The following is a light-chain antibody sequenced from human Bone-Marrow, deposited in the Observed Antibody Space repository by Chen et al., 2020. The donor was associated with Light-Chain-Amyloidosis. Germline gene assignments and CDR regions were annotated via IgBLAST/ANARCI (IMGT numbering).Light chain of an antibody. Sequence: QSALPQPSSVSGFPGQSITIPCTGTNDDVGGHAFGTWYHRHPGKAPKFLLYDDTERASGVSNRFSGSKSGNTASLTIAGLQAEDEADYYCSSFAAGSTWVFGGGTSLTVL. CDR3: SSFAAGSTWV. V-gene: IGLV2-23*01. J-gene: IGLJ3*02. CDR2: DDT. CDR1: NDDVGGHAF.